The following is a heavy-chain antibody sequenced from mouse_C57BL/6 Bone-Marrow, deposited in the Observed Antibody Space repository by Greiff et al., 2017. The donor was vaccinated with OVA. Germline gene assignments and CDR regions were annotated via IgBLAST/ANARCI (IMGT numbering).Heavy chain of an antibody. CDR2: IYPGGGYT. CDR1: GYTFTNYW. D-gene: IGHD3-2*02. J-gene: IGHJ2*01. Sequence: VQLQESGAELVRPGPSVKMSCKASGYTFTNYWIGWAKQRPGHGLEWIGDIYPGGGYTNYNEKFKGKATLTADTSSSTAYMQFSSLTSEDSAIYYCARRDSSGSFDYWGQGTTLTVSS. CDR3: ARRDSSGSFDY. V-gene: IGHV1-63*01.